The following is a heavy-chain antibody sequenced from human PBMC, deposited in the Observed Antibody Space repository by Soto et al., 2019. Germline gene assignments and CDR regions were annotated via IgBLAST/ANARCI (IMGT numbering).Heavy chain of an antibody. D-gene: IGHD3-22*01. CDR2: FFYTGST. Sequence: SETLSLTCTVSGGSVSSEHYYWNWIRQPPGKGLEWIGYFFYTGSTNYNPSLESRLTISVDTSKNQFSLKLSPVTAADTAVYFCARGGYNYYYSSSQKTHYFDYWGQGSLVTVSS. CDR1: GGSVSSEHYY. V-gene: IGHV4-61*01. J-gene: IGHJ4*02. CDR3: ARGGYNYYYSSSQKTHYFDY.